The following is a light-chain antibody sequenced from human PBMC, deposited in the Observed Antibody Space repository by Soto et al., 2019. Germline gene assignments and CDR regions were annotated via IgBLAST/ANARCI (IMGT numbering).Light chain of an antibody. CDR1: SSDVGGYNY. J-gene: IGLJ1*01. V-gene: IGLV2-14*01. Sequence: QSALTQPASVSGSPGQSITISCTGTSSDVGGYNYVSWYQQHPGKAPKLMIYEVSNRPSGVSNRFSGSKSGNTASLTISGLQAEDEADYYCGSYTSSSTRVFGTGTKVNVL. CDR2: EVS. CDR3: GSYTSSSTRV.